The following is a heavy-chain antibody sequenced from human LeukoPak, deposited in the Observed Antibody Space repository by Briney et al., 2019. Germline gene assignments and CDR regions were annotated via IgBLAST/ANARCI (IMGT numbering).Heavy chain of an antibody. CDR3: ARETFSDYGGYYFDF. D-gene: IGHD4-23*01. J-gene: IGHJ4*02. CDR2: IYAGGST. V-gene: IGHV3-66*01. CDR1: GFSVFSNY. Sequence: GGSLRLSCAASGFSVFSNYVSWVRQAPGKGLEWVSVIYAGGSTDYADSVKGRFTISRDNSKNTVYLQMSSLRVEDTAVYYCARETFSDYGGYYFDFWGQGTLVTVSS.